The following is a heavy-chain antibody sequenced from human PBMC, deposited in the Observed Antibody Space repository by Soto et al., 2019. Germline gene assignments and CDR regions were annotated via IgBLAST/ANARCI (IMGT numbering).Heavy chain of an antibody. CDR1: GGSISSYC. D-gene: IGHD2-15*01. J-gene: IGHJ5*02. V-gene: IGHV4-59*08. Sequence: SETLSLTCTVSGGSISSYCWSWIRQPPGKGLEWIGYIYYSGSTNYNPSLKSRVTISVDTSKNQFSLKLSSVTAADTAVYYCARRLGYCSGGSCYNWFDPWGQGTLVTVSS. CDR2: IYYSGST. CDR3: ARRLGYCSGGSCYNWFDP.